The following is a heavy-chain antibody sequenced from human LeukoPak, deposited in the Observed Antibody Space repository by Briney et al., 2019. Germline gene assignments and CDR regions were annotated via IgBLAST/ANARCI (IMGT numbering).Heavy chain of an antibody. Sequence: GGSLRLSCAASGFTFSSYYMHWVRQFPGKGLVWVSRFNSDGTATTYAASVKGRFTISSDNAKNTVYLQMNSLRAEDTAVYYCVRIPFWGQGTLVTVSS. D-gene: IGHD2-21*01. CDR3: VRIPF. J-gene: IGHJ4*02. CDR1: GFTFSSYY. V-gene: IGHV3-74*01. CDR2: FNSDGTAT.